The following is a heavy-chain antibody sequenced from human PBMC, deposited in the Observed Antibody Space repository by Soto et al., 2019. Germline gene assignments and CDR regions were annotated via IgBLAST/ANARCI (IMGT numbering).Heavy chain of an antibody. Sequence: PVESLKISCKGSGYSFTSYWISWVRQMPGKGLEWMGRIDPSDSYTNYSPSFQGHVTISADKSISTAYLQWSSLKASDTAMYYCAKAISTSRTLLDYWGQGTLVTVSS. CDR3: AKAISTSRTLLDY. CDR1: GYSFTSYW. V-gene: IGHV5-10-1*01. CDR2: IDPSDSYT. J-gene: IGHJ4*02. D-gene: IGHD3-9*01.